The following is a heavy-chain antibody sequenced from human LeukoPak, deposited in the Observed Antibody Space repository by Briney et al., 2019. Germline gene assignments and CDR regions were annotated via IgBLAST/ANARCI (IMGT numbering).Heavy chain of an antibody. Sequence: GASVTVSCKASGYTFTSYGISWVRQAPGQGLEWMGWISAYNGNTNYAQKLQGRVTMTTDTSTSTAYMELRSLRSDDTAVYYCARVGIVGMATTYYFDYWGQGTLVTVSS. CDR2: ISAYNGNT. J-gene: IGHJ4*02. CDR1: GYTFTSYG. V-gene: IGHV1-18*01. CDR3: ARVGIVGMATTYYFDY. D-gene: IGHD5-24*01.